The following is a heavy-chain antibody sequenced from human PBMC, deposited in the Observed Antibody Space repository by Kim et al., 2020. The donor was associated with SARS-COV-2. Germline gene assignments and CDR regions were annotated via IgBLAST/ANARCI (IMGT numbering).Heavy chain of an antibody. CDR1: GYTLTELS. J-gene: IGHJ6*01. Sequence: ASVKVSCKVSGYTLTELSMHWVRQAPGQGLEWMGGFDPEDGETIYAQKFQGRVTMTEDTSTDTAYMELSSLRSEDTAVYYCATSPAVAGTYYYYYGSDVWGRGTAVTVPS. CDR2: FDPEDGET. CDR3: ATSPAVAGTYYYYYGSDV. D-gene: IGHD6-19*01. V-gene: IGHV1-24*01.